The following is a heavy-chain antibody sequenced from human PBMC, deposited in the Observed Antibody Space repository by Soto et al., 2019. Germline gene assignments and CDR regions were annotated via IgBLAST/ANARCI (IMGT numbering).Heavy chain of an antibody. J-gene: IGHJ4*02. D-gene: IGHD3-9*01. CDR3: AIVGTDILIGYNPSNPPYFLAF. Sequence: ASVKVSCKAAGATFTSYGISWVRQALGQGLEWMGWISAYNGNTNYAQKLQGRVTMTTDTSTSTAYMELRSLRSDDTAVYYCAIVGTDILIGYNPSNPPYFLAFRGRGTPVTVSS. V-gene: IGHV1-18*01. CDR1: GATFTSYG. CDR2: ISAYNGNT.